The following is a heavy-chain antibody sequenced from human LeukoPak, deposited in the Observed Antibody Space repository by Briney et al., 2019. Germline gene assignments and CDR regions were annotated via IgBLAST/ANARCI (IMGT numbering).Heavy chain of an antibody. V-gene: IGHV4-59*01. CDR3: ARGYDAFDY. D-gene: IGHD5-12*01. CDR1: GGSISSYY. CDR2: IYYSGST. Sequence: PSETLSLTCTVSGGSISSYYWRWIRQPPGKGLEWIGYIYYSGSTNYNPSLKSRVTISVDTSKNQFSLKLSSVTAADTAVYYCARGYDAFDYWGQGTLVTVSS. J-gene: IGHJ4*02.